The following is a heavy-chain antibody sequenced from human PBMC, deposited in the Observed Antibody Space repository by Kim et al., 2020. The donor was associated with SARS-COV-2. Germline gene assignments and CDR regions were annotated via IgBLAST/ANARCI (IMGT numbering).Heavy chain of an antibody. Sequence: GESLKISCKGSGYSFTSYWIGWVRQMPGKGLEWMGIIYPGDSDTRYSPSFQGQVTISADKSISTAYLQWSSLKASDTAMYYCARAQRDDFWSGYPAGYMDVWGKGTTVTVSS. J-gene: IGHJ6*03. CDR3: ARAQRDDFWSGYPAGYMDV. CDR2: IYPGDSDT. D-gene: IGHD3-3*01. CDR1: GYSFTSYW. V-gene: IGHV5-51*01.